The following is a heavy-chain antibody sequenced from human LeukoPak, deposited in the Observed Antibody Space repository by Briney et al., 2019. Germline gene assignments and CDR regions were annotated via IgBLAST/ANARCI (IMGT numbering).Heavy chain of an antibody. V-gene: IGHV4-59*01. D-gene: IGHD2-21*02. Sequence: SETLSLTCTVSGGSISSYYWSWIRQPPGKGLEWIGYIYYSGSTNYNPSLKSRVTISVDTSKNQFSLKLSSVTAADTAVYYCARETATIRGNDAFDIWGQGTMATVSS. CDR3: ARETATIRGNDAFDI. J-gene: IGHJ3*02. CDR2: IYYSGST. CDR1: GGSISSYY.